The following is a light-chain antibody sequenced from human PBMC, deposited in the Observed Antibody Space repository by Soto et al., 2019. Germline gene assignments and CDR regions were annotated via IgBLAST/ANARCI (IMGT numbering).Light chain of an antibody. CDR1: SSDIGSSP. J-gene: IGLJ1*01. CDR3: AAWDGSLSTYV. CDR2: SDN. Sequence: QSVLTQPPSASGTPGQRVTISCSGSSSDIGSSPVNWYQQLPGTAPKLFIYSDNQRPSGVPDRFSGSKSGTSASLAISGLQSDDEADYYCAAWDGSLSTYVFGTGTKLTVL. V-gene: IGLV1-44*01.